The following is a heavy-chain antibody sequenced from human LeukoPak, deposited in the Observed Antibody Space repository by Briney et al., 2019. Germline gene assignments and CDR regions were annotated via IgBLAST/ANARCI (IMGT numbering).Heavy chain of an antibody. CDR3: ARAPRKYYDSSGYYAH. D-gene: IGHD3-22*01. CDR1: GYTFTGYY. Sequence: ASVKVSCKASGYTFTGYYMHWVRQAPGQGLEWMGWINPNSGGTNYAQKFQGRVTMTRDTSISIAYMELSRLRSDATAVYYCARAPRKYYDSSGYYAHWGQGTLVTVSS. J-gene: IGHJ4*02. CDR2: INPNSGGT. V-gene: IGHV1-2*02.